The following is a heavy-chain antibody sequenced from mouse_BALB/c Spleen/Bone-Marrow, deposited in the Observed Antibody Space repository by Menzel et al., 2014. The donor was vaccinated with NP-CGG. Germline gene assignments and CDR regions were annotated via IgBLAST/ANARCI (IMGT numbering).Heavy chain of an antibody. CDR2: INPSNGGT. CDR1: GYTFTSYY. V-gene: IGHV1S81*02. CDR3: TRGFAY. J-gene: IGHJ3*01. Sequence: QVQLQQSGAELVKPGASVKLSCKASGYTFTSYYMYWVKQRPGQGLEWIGEINPSNGGTNFNEKFKSKATLTVDKSPSTAYMQLSSLTSEDSAVYYCTRGFAYWGQGTLVTVSA.